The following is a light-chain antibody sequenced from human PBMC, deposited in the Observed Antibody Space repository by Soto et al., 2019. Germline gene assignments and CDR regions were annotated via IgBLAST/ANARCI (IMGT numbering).Light chain of an antibody. Sequence: QSALTQPASVSGSPGQSITISCTGTSSDIGGYNHVSWYQQHPGKAPKLMIYDVSNRPSGVSNRFSGSKSGNTASLTISGLQADDEADYYCSSYTSSYTVFGGGTKSPS. CDR3: SSYTSSYTV. J-gene: IGLJ2*01. V-gene: IGLV2-14*01. CDR2: DVS. CDR1: SSDIGGYNH.